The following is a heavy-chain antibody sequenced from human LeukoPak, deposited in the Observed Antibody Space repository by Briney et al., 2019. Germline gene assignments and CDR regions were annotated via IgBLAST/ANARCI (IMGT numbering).Heavy chain of an antibody. CDR3: ASGRSEILDSSGWPTLDY. D-gene: IGHD6-19*01. V-gene: IGHV3-48*04. CDR1: GFTFSSYS. Sequence: PGGSLRLSCAASGFTFSSYSMNWVRQAPGKGLEWVSYISSSSSTIYYADSVKGRFTISRDNAKNSLYLQMNSLRAEDTAVYYCASGRSEILDSSGWPTLDYWGQGTLVTVSS. J-gene: IGHJ4*02. CDR2: ISSSSSTI.